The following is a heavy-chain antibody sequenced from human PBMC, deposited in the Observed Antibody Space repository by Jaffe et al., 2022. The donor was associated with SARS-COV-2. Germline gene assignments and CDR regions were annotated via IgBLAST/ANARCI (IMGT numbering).Heavy chain of an antibody. CDR2: ISSSGSTI. CDR3: ANFDLIVVVPAAPLGPSDYYGMDV. CDR1: GFTFSSYE. D-gene: IGHD2-2*01. J-gene: IGHJ6*02. V-gene: IGHV3-48*03. Sequence: EVQLVESGGGLVQPGGSLRLSCAASGFTFSSYEMNWVRQAPGKGLEWVSYISSSGSTIYYADSVKGRFTISRDNAKNSLYLQMNSLRAEDTAVYYCANFDLIVVVPAAPLGPSDYYGMDVWGQGTTVTVSS.